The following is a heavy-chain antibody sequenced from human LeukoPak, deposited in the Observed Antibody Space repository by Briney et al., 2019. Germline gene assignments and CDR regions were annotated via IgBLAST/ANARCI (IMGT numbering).Heavy chain of an antibody. CDR3: ARDIAAPSVNYYYMDV. CDR1: GGSISSSSYY. CDR2: IYYSGST. V-gene: IGHV4-61*01. D-gene: IGHD6-6*01. Sequence: SETLSLTCTVSGGSISSSSYYWGWIRQPPGKGLEWIGYIYYSGSTNYNPSLKSRVTISVDTSKNQFSLKLSSVTAADTAVYYCARDIAAPSVNYYYMDVWGKGTTVTVSS. J-gene: IGHJ6*03.